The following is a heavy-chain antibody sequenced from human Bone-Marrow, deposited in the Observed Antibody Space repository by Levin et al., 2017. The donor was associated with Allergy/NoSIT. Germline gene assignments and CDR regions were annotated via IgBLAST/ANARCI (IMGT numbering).Heavy chain of an antibody. CDR1: GGTFSSFT. J-gene: IGHJ3*02. Sequence: GGSLRLSCKASGGTFSSFTISWVRQAPGQGPEWMGRIVPLLYVPIYAQKFQGRVTITADQSASTAYMELSSLRSDDTAIYYCAREGYESNGYYYDDAFDIWGQGTMVTVSS. CDR2: IVPLLYVP. D-gene: IGHD3-22*01. V-gene: IGHV1-69*04. CDR3: AREGYESNGYYYDDAFDI.